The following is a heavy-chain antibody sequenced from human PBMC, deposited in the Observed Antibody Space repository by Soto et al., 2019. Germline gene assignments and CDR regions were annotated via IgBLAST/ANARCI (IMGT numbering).Heavy chain of an antibody. Sequence: GGSLRLSCAASGFTFSSYSMNWVRQAPGKGLEWVSYISSSSSTIYYADSVKGRFTISRDNAKNSLYLQMNSLRAEDTAVYYCARDSRGYDFWSGHTIYYYYYMDVWGKGTTVTVSS. J-gene: IGHJ6*03. CDR2: ISSSSSTI. CDR3: ARDSRGYDFWSGHTIYYYYYMDV. D-gene: IGHD3-3*01. CDR1: GFTFSSYS. V-gene: IGHV3-48*01.